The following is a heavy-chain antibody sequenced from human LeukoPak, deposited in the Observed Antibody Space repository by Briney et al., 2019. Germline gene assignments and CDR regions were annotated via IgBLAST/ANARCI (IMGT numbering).Heavy chain of an antibody. CDR2: ISWNSGSI. Sequence: QPGRSLRLSCAASGFTFDDYAMHWVRQAPGKGLEWVSGISWNSGSIGYADSVKGRFTISRDNAKNSLYLQMNSLRAEDTALYYCAKDVDEIAAASYFDYWGQGTLVTVSS. V-gene: IGHV3-9*01. CDR3: AKDVDEIAAASYFDY. J-gene: IGHJ4*02. CDR1: GFTFDDYA. D-gene: IGHD6-13*01.